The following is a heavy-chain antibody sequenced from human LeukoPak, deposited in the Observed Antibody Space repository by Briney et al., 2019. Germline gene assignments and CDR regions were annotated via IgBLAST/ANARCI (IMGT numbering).Heavy chain of an antibody. CDR3: ARIMTTVVTYYYYYYYMDV. D-gene: IGHD4-23*01. CDR1: GGSISSSSYY. V-gene: IGHV4-39*07. CDR2: IYYSGST. Sequence: SETLSLTCTVSGGSISSSSYYWGWIRQPPGKGLEWIGSIYYSGSTYYNPSLKSRVTISVDTSKNQFSLKLSSVTAADTAVYYCARIMTTVVTYYYYYYYMDVWGKGTTVTVSS. J-gene: IGHJ6*03.